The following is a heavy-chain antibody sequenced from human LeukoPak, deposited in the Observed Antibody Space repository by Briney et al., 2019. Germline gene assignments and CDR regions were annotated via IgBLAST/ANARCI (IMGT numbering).Heavy chain of an antibody. J-gene: IGHJ4*02. Sequence: PXETXXLTXXVSGXSISSYYWSWIRQPPGKGXXRIGYIFYSGSTNYNPSLKSRVTISVDTSKNQFSLKLSSVTAADTAVYYCARHRSIATHFDYWGQGTLVTVSS. CDR1: GXSISSYY. V-gene: IGHV4-59*08. CDR3: ARHRSIATHFDY. CDR2: IFYSGST. D-gene: IGHD6-6*01.